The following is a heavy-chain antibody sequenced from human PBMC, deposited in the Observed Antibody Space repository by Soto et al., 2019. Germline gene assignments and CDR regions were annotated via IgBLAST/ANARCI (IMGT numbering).Heavy chain of an antibody. CDR2: INAGNGNT. Sequence: ASVKVSCKASGYTFTSYAMHWVRQAAGQRLEWMGWINAGNGNTKYSQKFQGRVTITADKSTSTAYMELSSLRSADTAVYYCAREMMRYDSISDYYYGMDVWGQGTTVTVSS. CDR3: AREMMRYDSISDYYYGMDV. V-gene: IGHV1-3*01. CDR1: GYTFTSYA. D-gene: IGHD3-22*01. J-gene: IGHJ6*02.